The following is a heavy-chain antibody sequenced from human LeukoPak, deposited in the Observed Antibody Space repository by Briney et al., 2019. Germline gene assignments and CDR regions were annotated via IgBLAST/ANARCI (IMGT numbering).Heavy chain of an antibody. CDR2: IYHTGST. CDR3: ASLTVRRSSSWEKTNDY. V-gene: IGHV4-4*02. D-gene: IGHD6-13*01. CDR1: GGSISSSNW. J-gene: IGHJ4*02. Sequence: SGTLSLTCAVSGGSISSSNWWSWIRQPPGKGLEWIGEIYHTGSTYYNLSLKSRFTISVDTSKNQFSLNLSSVTAADTAVYYCASLTVRRSSSWEKTNDYWGQGTLVTVSS.